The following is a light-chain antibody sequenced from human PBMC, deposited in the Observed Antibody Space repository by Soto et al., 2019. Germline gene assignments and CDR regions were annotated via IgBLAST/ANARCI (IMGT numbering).Light chain of an antibody. J-gene: IGLJ2*01. Sequence: QSALTQPPSASGSPGQSVTISCTGTSSDVGYYNYVSWYQQHPGKAPKLMIFEVNKRPSGVPDRFSGSKSGDTASLTVSGLQAEDEADYYCSSYAGNNNLLFGGGTKLTVL. CDR3: SSYAGNNNLL. CDR1: SSDVGYYNY. CDR2: EVN. V-gene: IGLV2-8*01.